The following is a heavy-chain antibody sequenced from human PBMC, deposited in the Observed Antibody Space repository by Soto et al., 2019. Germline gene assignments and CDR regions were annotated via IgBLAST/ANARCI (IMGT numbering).Heavy chain of an antibody. J-gene: IGHJ6*02. D-gene: IGHD1-26*01. CDR3: AKEGGWELLPRHGMDV. Sequence: QVQLVESGGGVVQPGTSLRLSCAASGFSFSSFGMHWVRQAPGKGLEWVAALSFDGIVKHYADSVQGRFTISRDNSKNTVYLQMNSLRPADTAVYSCAKEGGWELLPRHGMDVWGQGTTVTVSS. CDR1: GFSFSSFG. CDR2: LSFDGIVK. V-gene: IGHV3-30*18.